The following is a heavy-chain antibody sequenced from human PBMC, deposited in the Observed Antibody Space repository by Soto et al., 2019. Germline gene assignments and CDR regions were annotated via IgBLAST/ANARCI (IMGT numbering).Heavy chain of an antibody. CDR2: ISQSGTA. D-gene: IGHD2-15*01. V-gene: IGHV4-4*02. J-gene: IGHJ4*02. Sequence: QVQLQESGPGLVKPSETLSLTCAVSGDSFSSGYWWSWVRQPPGKGLQWIGQISQSGTANYNPSLESRVTMSVDKSKNQFSLILTSVTAADTAVYYCARPGGRFFEYWGQGILVTVSS. CDR1: GDSFSSGYW. CDR3: ARPGGRFFEY.